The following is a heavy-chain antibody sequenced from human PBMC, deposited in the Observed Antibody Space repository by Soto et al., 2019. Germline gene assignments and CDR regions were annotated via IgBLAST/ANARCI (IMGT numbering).Heavy chain of an antibody. J-gene: IGHJ6*02. CDR2: IDPSDSYT. CDR3: ASRLTYSGSSGYYYGMDV. CDR1: GYSFTSYW. V-gene: IGHV5-10-1*01. D-gene: IGHD1-26*01. Sequence: GESLKISCKGSGYSFTSYWISWVRQMPGKGLEWMGRIDPSDSYTNYSPSFQGHVTISADKSISTAYLQWSSLKAADTAMYYCASRLTYSGSSGYYYGMDVWGQGTTVTVSS.